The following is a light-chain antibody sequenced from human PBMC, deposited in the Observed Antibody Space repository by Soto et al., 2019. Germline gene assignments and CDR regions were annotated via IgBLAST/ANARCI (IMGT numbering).Light chain of an antibody. Sequence: EIVLTQSPGTLSLSPGERATLSCRASQSFNSIYLAWYQQKPGQAPRLLIYGASSRATGIPDRFSGSGSGTEFTLTISSLQSEDFEVYYCLHYNNGPRFCQGTKVDI. CDR1: QSFNSIY. J-gene: IGKJ1*01. CDR3: LHYNNGPR. CDR2: GAS. V-gene: IGKV3-20*01.